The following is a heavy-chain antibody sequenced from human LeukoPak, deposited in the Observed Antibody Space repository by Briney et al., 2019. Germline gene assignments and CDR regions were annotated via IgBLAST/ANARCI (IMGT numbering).Heavy chain of an antibody. J-gene: IGHJ4*02. V-gene: IGHV4-59*01. D-gene: IGHD4-17*01. CDR3: ARTDYGDFDSTTEFDY. Sequence: SETLSLTCTVSGGSISSYYWSWIRQPPGKGLEWIGYIYYSGSTNYNPSLKSRVTISVDTSKNQSSLKLSSVTAADTAVYYCARTDYGDFDSTTEFDYWGQGTLVTVSS. CDR2: IYYSGST. CDR1: GGSISSYY.